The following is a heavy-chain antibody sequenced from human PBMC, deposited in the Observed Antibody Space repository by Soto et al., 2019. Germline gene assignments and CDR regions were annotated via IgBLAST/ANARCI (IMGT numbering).Heavy chain of an antibody. J-gene: IGHJ6*03. D-gene: IGHD3-10*01. CDR1: GFTFRSYA. V-gene: IGHV3-30-3*01. Sequence: GGSLRLSCAASGFTFRSYAMHWVRQAPGKGLEWVAVISYDGSNKYYADSVKGRFTISRDNSKNTLYLQMNSLRAEDTAVYYCARDGGEEQGHYYYYMDVWGKGTAVTVSS. CDR3: ARDGGEEQGHYYYYMDV. CDR2: ISYDGSNK.